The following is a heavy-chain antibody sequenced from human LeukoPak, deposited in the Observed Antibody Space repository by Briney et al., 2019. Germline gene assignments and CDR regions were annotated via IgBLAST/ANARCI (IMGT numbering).Heavy chain of an antibody. CDR1: GGSISSYY. D-gene: IGHD1-26*01. J-gene: IGHJ5*02. V-gene: IGHV4-59*01. CDR2: IYYSGST. Sequence: SETLSLTCTVPGGSISSYYWSWIRQPPGKGLEWIGYIYYSGSTNYNPSLKSRVTISVDTAKNQFSLKLSSVTAADTAVYYCARDPSGRYFNWFDPWGQGTLVTVSS. CDR3: ARDPSGRYFNWFDP.